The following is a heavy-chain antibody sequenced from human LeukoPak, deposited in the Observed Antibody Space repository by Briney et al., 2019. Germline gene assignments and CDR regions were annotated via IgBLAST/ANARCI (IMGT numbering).Heavy chain of an antibody. D-gene: IGHD2-15*01. CDR2: IYYSGST. Sequence: PSETLSLTCTVSGGSVSSGSYYWSWIRQPPGKGLEWIGYIYYSGSTNYNPSLKSRVTISVDTSKNQFSLKLSSVTAADTAVYYCARGLRYCSGGSCYSSTLRISYYFDYWGQGTLVTVSS. V-gene: IGHV4-61*01. CDR3: ARGLRYCSGGSCYSSTLRISYYFDY. J-gene: IGHJ4*02. CDR1: GGSVSSGSYY.